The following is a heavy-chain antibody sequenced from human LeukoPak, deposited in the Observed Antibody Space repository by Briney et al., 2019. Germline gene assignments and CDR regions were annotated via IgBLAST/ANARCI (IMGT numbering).Heavy chain of an antibody. CDR1: GYTFTSYY. Sequence: ASVKLSCKASGYTFTSYYMHWVRQAPGQGLEWMGIINPSGGSTSYAQKFQGRVTMTRDTSTSTVYMELSSLRSEDTAVYYCARGPPRDSSGYYRDEFDYWGQGTLVTVSS. CDR2: INPSGGST. V-gene: IGHV1-46*01. J-gene: IGHJ4*02. CDR3: ARGPPRDSSGYYRDEFDY. D-gene: IGHD3-22*01.